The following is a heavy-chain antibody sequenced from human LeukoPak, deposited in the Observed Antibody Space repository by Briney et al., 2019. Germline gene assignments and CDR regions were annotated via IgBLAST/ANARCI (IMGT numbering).Heavy chain of an antibody. J-gene: IGHJ3*02. D-gene: IGHD3-22*01. V-gene: IGHV1-18*01. CDR1: GYTFTNYG. CDR3: VRVYYYDSGGYNDAFDI. Sequence: ASVNVSCKAFGYTFTNYGITWVRQAPGQGLEWMGWISAYNGNTKYAQKLQGRVTMTTDTPTSTAYMELRSLRSDDTAVYYCVRVYYYDSGGYNDAFDIWGQGTMVTVSS. CDR2: ISAYNGNT.